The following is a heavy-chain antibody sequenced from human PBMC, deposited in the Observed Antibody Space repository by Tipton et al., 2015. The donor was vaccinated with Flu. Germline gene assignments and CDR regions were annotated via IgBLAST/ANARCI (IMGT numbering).Heavy chain of an antibody. CDR3: ARDRVVGAAAGYYYSYYGMDV. CDR1: GFTFSSYA. V-gene: IGHV3-23*01. CDR2: ISGSGGST. D-gene: IGHD1-26*01. Sequence: SLRLSCVASGFTFSSYAMSWVRQVPGKGLEWVSVISGSGGSTYYADSVKGRFTVSRDNSKTTLYLQMNSLRVEGTAVYYCARDRVVGAAAGYYYSYYGMDVWGQGTTVTVSS. J-gene: IGHJ6*02.